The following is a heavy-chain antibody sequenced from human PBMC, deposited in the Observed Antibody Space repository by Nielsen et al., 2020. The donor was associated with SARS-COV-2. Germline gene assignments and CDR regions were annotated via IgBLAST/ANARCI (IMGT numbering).Heavy chain of an antibody. CDR3: AKDGVVRGDALDL. Sequence: GGSLRLSCAASGFTFNIYAMARVRRAPGRGLQWVTGVSASGGSTYYTDSVKGRFSISRDNSKNTLFLQIHSLRVEDTALYYCAKDGVVRGDALDLWGQGTMVTVSS. J-gene: IGHJ3*01. CDR1: GFTFNIYA. CDR2: VSASGGST. V-gene: IGHV3-23*01. D-gene: IGHD3-10*01.